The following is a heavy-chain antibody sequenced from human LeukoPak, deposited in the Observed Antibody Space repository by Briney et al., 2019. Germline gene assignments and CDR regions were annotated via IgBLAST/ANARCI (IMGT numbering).Heavy chain of an antibody. CDR3: ARVNLDRSSSAFFDY. D-gene: IGHD6-6*01. V-gene: IGHV4-4*07. CDR1: GGSISSYY. J-gene: IGHJ4*02. CDR2: IYTSGST. Sequence: SETLSLTCTVSGGSISSYYWSWIRQPAGKGLEWIGRIYTSGSTNYNPSLKSRVTMSVDTSKNQFSLKLSSVTAADTAVYYCARVNLDRSSSAFFDYWGQGTLVTVSS.